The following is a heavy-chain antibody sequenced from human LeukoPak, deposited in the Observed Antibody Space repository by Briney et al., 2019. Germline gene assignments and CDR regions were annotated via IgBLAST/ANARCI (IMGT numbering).Heavy chain of an antibody. D-gene: IGHD3-10*01. V-gene: IGHV4-39*07. Sequence: SETLSLTCTVSGGSISSNSYYWGWIRQPPGKGLEWIGCIYYSGSTYYNPSLKSRVTISVDTSKNQFSLKLSSVTAADTAVYYCARTERSTMVRGVSNNWFDPWGQGTLVTVSS. J-gene: IGHJ5*02. CDR2: IYYSGST. CDR1: GGSISSNSYY. CDR3: ARTERSTMVRGVSNNWFDP.